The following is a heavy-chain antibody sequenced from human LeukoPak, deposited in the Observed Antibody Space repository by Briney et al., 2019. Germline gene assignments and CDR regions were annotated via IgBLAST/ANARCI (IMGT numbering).Heavy chain of an antibody. CDR2: ISGSGGST. CDR1: GFTFSSYA. CDR3: AKIPEEGYSSSWTTFDY. J-gene: IGHJ4*02. D-gene: IGHD6-13*01. Sequence: GGSLRLSCAASGFTFSSYAMSWVRQAPGKGLEWVSAISGSGGSTYYADSVKGRFTISRDNSKNTLYLQMNSLRAEDTAVYYCAKIPEEGYSSSWTTFDYWGQGTLVTVSS. V-gene: IGHV3-23*01.